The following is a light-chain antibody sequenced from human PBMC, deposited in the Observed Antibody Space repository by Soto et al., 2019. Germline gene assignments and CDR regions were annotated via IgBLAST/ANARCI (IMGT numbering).Light chain of an antibody. CDR1: QSVSSN. Sequence: IVMTQSPATLSVSPGERASLSCRASQSVSSNLAWYQQTNGQAPRILIYGASTRDTGIPARFSGSGSGTECTLTISSLQSEDFAVYYCQQYNNWPLGFGGGTKVDIK. V-gene: IGKV3-15*01. CDR3: QQYNNWPLG. CDR2: GAS. J-gene: IGKJ4*01.